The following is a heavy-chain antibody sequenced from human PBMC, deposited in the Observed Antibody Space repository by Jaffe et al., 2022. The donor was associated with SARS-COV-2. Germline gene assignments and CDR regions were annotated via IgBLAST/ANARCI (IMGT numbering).Heavy chain of an antibody. CDR1: GFTFSSYW. CDR3: ALAQYYYYYGMDV. J-gene: IGHJ6*02. V-gene: IGHV3-74*01. Sequence: EVQLVESGGGLVQPGGSLRLSCAASGFTFSSYWMHWVRQAPGQGLVWVSRINSDGSDTTYADSVKGRFTISRDNAKNTLYLQMNSLRAEDTAVYYCALAQYYYYYGMDVWGRGTTVTVSS. CDR2: INSDGSDT.